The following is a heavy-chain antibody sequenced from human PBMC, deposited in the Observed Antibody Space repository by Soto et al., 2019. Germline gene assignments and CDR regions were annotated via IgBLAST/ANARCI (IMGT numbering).Heavy chain of an antibody. V-gene: IGHV1-69*13. Sequence: GPSVKVSCKASGGTFSSYAISWVRQAPGQGLEWMGGIIPIFGTANYAQKFQGRVTITADESTSTAYMELSSLRSEDTAVYYCARDYPVKRGYSYGLPGYWGQGTLVTVSS. CDR1: GGTFSSYA. CDR3: ARDYPVKRGYSYGLPGY. J-gene: IGHJ4*02. D-gene: IGHD5-18*01. CDR2: IIPIFGTA.